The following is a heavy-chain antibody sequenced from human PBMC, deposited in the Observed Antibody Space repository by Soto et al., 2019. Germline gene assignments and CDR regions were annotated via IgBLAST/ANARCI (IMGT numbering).Heavy chain of an antibody. V-gene: IGHV3-7*01. J-gene: IGHJ4*02. Sequence: GGSLRFSCAASGFTFGNFWMDWVSKAPGKGLELLANISPDASEKHYVDSVQGRFTSSIDNAKISLYLQMRSLTAEDSCLYYCSRSLDSWGQGTRVTVSS. CDR3: SRSLDS. CDR1: GFTFGNFW. CDR2: ISPDASEK.